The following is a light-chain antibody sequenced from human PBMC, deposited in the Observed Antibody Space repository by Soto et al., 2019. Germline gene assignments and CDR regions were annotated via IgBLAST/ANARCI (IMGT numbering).Light chain of an antibody. CDR2: GAS. Sequence: VVTQSPATLSVSPGERATLSCRASQFVSTNLAWYQQRPGQAPRLLIYGASTRAIGVPARFSGSGSGTEFTLTISSLQSEDFAVYYCQQYNDRPRTFGQGTKVDIK. V-gene: IGKV3-15*01. CDR1: QFVSTN. J-gene: IGKJ1*01. CDR3: QQYNDRPRT.